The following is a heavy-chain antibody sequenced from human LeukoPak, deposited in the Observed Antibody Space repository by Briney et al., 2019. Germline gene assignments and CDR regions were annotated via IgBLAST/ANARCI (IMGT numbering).Heavy chain of an antibody. CDR3: AKVGGHFGDYGY. CDR2: INPSGGST. D-gene: IGHD4-17*01. CDR1: GYTFTGYY. V-gene: IGHV1-46*01. Sequence: ASVKVSCKASGYTFTGYYMHWVRQAPGQGLEWMGIINPSGGSTSYAQKFQGRLTMTRDTSTTTVYMELSSLRSEDTAFYYCAKVGGHFGDYGYWGQGTLVSVSS. J-gene: IGHJ4*02.